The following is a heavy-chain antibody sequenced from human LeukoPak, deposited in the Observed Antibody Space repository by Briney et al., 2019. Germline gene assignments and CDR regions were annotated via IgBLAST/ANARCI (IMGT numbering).Heavy chain of an antibody. CDR1: GGSISSGSYY. CDR2: IYTSGST. V-gene: IGHV4-61*02. CDR3: AIASYDFWSGYYKFRHDAFDI. J-gene: IGHJ3*02. D-gene: IGHD3-3*01. Sequence: SQTLSLTCTLSGGSISSGSYYWSWIRQPAGKGLEWIGRIYTSGSTNYNPSLKSRVTISVDTSKNQFSLKLSSVTAADTAVYYCAIASYDFWSGYYKFRHDAFDIWGQGTMVTVSS.